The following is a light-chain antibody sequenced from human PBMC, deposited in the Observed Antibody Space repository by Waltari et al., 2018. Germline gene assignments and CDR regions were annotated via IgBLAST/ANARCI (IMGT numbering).Light chain of an antibody. CDR1: SSDVGTYKY. J-gene: IGLJ1*01. CDR3: SSYTSSTTLLV. CDR2: DVS. V-gene: IGLV2-14*03. Sequence: QSALTQPASVSGSPGQSITISCIGTSSDVGTYKYVSWYQRHPGKAPKLLIYDVSHRPSWVSNPFSGSKSGNTASLTISGLQAEDGADYYCSSYTSSTTLLVFGTGTKVTVL.